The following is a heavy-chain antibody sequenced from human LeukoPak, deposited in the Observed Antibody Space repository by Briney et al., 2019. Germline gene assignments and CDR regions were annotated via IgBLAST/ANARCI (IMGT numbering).Heavy chain of an antibody. CDR2: IYYSGST. J-gene: IGHJ5*02. V-gene: IGHV4-59*01. CDR1: GGSISSYY. D-gene: IGHD3-16*01. CDR3: ARVGWVAETVNGLSYWFDP. Sequence: SETLSLTCTVSGGSISSYYWSWIRQPPGKGLEWIGYIYYSGSTNYNPSLKSRVTISVDTSKNQFSLKLSSVTAADTAVYYCARVGWVAETVNGLSYWFDPWGQGTLVTVSS.